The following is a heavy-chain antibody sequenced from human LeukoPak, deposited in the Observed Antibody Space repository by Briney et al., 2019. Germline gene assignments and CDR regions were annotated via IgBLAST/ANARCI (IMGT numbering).Heavy chain of an antibody. CDR2: IYETGST. Sequence: SETLSLTCSVSGGSLSSSSYYWGWIRQPPGRGLEWIGNIYETGSTNYNPSLRSRVTISVDTSKNQFSLKLSSVTAADTAVYYCARRAAAAAFDYWGQGTLVTVSS. V-gene: IGHV4-39*07. J-gene: IGHJ4*02. CDR3: ARRAAAAAFDY. CDR1: GGSLSSSSYY. D-gene: IGHD6-13*01.